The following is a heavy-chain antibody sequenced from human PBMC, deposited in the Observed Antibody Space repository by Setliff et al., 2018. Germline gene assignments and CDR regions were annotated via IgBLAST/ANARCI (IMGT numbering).Heavy chain of an antibody. J-gene: IGHJ4*02. D-gene: IGHD3-22*01. Sequence: GASVKVSCKASGGTFRNYGISWVRQAPGQGLDWMGGIIPIFGTANYAQKFQGRVTITTDDSTNTAYMELSSLRSEDTAVYFCARERGSYDSSGYSPIDYWGQGTPVTVSS. CDR2: IIPIFGTA. CDR1: GGTFRNYG. CDR3: ARERGSYDSSGYSPIDY. V-gene: IGHV1-69*05.